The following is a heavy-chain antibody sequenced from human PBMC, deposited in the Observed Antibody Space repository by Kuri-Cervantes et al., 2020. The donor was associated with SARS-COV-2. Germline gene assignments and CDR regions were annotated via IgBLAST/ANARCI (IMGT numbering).Heavy chain of an antibody. CDR1: GFTFSSYW. CDR3: ARDRYDFWSGLGYYYYGMDV. V-gene: IGHV3-74*01. CDR2: INSDGSST. D-gene: IGHD3-3*01. J-gene: IGHJ6*02. Sequence: GGSLRLSCAASGFTFSSYWMHWVRQAPGKGLVWVSRINSDGSSTSYADSVKGRFTISRDNAKSTLYLQMNSLRAEDTVVYYCARDRYDFWSGLGYYYYGMDVWGQGTTVTVSS.